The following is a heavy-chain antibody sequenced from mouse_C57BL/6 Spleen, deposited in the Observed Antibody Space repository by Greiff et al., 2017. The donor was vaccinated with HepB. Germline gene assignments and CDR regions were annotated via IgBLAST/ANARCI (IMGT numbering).Heavy chain of an antibody. CDR3: ARGTTVVATRYAMDY. J-gene: IGHJ4*01. Sequence: QVQLQQPGAELVKPGASVKLSCKASGYTFTSYWMQWVKQRPGQGLEWIGEIDPSDSYTNYNQKFKGKATLTVDTSSSTAYMQLSSLTSEDSAVYYCARGTTVVATRYAMDYWGQGTSVTVSS. CDR2: IDPSDSYT. D-gene: IGHD1-1*01. CDR1: GYTFTSYW. V-gene: IGHV1-50*01.